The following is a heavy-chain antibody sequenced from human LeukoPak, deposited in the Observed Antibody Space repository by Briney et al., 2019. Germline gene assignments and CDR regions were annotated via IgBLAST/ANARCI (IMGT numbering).Heavy chain of an antibody. D-gene: IGHD6-13*01. V-gene: IGHV4-59*02. Sequence: PSETLSLTCTVSGGSVSSYYWSWIRQPPGKGLEWIGYIYYSGSTNYNPSLKSRVTISVDTSKNQFSLKLSSVTAADTAVYYCARVAAGTAADYWGQGTLVTVSS. J-gene: IGHJ4*02. CDR1: GGSVSSYY. CDR3: ARVAAGTAADY. CDR2: IYYSGST.